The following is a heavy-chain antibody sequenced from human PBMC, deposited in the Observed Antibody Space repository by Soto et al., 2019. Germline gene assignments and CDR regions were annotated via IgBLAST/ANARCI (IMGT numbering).Heavy chain of an antibody. CDR3: ARQWGEGYKVPYLDQ. D-gene: IGHD1-26*01. CDR2: IWYDGSRT. Sequence: QVQLVESGGGVVQPGRSLRLSCAASGFSFSSYGMHWVRQAPGKGLEWVAVIWYDGSRTSYAESVKGRFTVSRDNSRKMLWLQMDSLRAEDTAVYFCARQWGEGYKVPYLDQWGQGTLVTVSS. CDR1: GFSFSSYG. J-gene: IGHJ4*02. V-gene: IGHV3-33*01.